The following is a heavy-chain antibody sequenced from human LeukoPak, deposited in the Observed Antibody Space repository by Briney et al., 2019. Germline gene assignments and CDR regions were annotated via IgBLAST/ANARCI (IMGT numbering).Heavy chain of an antibody. Sequence: ASVKVSCKASGYTFTGYYIHWVRQAPGQGLEWMGWINANSGDTNYAQKFQGRVTITADESTSTAYMELSSLRSEDTAVYYCASSPLGATRPGFDYWGQGTLVTVSS. CDR3: ASSPLGATRPGFDY. V-gene: IGHV1-2*02. D-gene: IGHD1-26*01. CDR1: GYTFTGYY. J-gene: IGHJ4*02. CDR2: INANSGDT.